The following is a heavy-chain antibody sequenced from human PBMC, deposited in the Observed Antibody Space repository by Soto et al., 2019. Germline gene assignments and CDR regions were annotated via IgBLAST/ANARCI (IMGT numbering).Heavy chain of an antibody. CDR2: IKPANGNT. CDR3: TRSAISPYGGLIGPFDY. D-gene: IGHD3-16*02. CDR1: GYTFTAYA. J-gene: IGHJ4*02. Sequence: QVQLAQSGAEERKPGASVKVSCEATGYTFTAYAMHWVRQAPGQRLEWMGWIKPANGNTEYSQKFQGRLTITSDTSANTMYMELSSLTSEDTAIYYCTRSAISPYGGLIGPFDYWGQGNLVAVSS. V-gene: IGHV1-3*05.